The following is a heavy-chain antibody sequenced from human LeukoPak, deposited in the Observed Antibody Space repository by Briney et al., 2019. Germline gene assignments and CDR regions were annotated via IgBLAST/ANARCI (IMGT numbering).Heavy chain of an antibody. CDR3: ARRSPLYCSGGSCYGHPRDAFDI. Sequence: PSETLSLTRTLSGGSISSGVYYWRWIRQPPGKDLEWIVYIYYSGSTYYNPSLKSRVTISVDTSKNQFSLKLSSVTAADTAVYYRARRSPLYCSGGSCYGHPRDAFDIWGQGPMVTVSS. J-gene: IGHJ3*02. D-gene: IGHD2-15*01. V-gene: IGHV4-30-4*01. CDR2: IYYSGST. CDR1: GGSISSGVYY.